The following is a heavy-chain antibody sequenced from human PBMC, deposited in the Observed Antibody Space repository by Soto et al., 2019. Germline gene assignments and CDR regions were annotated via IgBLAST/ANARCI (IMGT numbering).Heavy chain of an antibody. CDR3: ARGIRGYCSGGSCYGRYWYFDL. J-gene: IGHJ2*01. Sequence: EVQLVESGGGLVQPGGSLRLSCAASGFTFSSYWMSWVRQAPGKGLEWVANIKQDGSEKYYVDSVKGRFTISRDNAKSSLYLQMNSLRAEDTAVYYCARGIRGYCSGGSCYGRYWYFDLWGRGTLVTVSS. D-gene: IGHD2-15*01. CDR2: IKQDGSEK. CDR1: GFTFSSYW. V-gene: IGHV3-7*01.